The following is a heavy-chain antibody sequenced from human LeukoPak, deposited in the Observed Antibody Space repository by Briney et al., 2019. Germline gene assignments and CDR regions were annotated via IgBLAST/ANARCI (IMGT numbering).Heavy chain of an antibody. CDR3: ARRLVFWSGYSQSDYYYYGMDV. Sequence: PSETLSLTCTVSGGSISSYYWSWIRQPPGKGLEWIGYIYYSGSTYYNPSLKSRVTISVDTSKNQFSLKLSSVTAADTAVYYCARRLVFWSGYSQSDYYYYGMDVWGQGTTVTVSS. D-gene: IGHD3-3*01. CDR2: IYYSGST. V-gene: IGHV4-59*12. CDR1: GGSISSYY. J-gene: IGHJ6*02.